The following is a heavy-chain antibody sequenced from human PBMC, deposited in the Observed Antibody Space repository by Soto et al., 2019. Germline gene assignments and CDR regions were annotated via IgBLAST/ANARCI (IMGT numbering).Heavy chain of an antibody. Sequence: QVQLVESGGGVVQPGRSLRLSCTASGFTFSSYGMHWVRQAPGKGLEWVAVIWYDGSIQYYADSVKGRFTISRDNSKNTLYVQMNSLRGEDTAVYYCGRDRTTGLVWFGERDAFDIWGQGTMVTVSS. J-gene: IGHJ3*02. D-gene: IGHD3-10*01. CDR1: GFTFSSYG. V-gene: IGHV3-33*01. CDR2: IWYDGSIQ. CDR3: GRDRTTGLVWFGERDAFDI.